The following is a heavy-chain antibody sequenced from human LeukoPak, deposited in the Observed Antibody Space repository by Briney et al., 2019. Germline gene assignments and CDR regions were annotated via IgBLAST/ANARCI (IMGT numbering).Heavy chain of an antibody. J-gene: IGHJ4*02. CDR3: AKKRGRRLERYFDWCFDY. D-gene: IGHD3-9*01. CDR2: ISYDGSNK. V-gene: IGHV3-30*18. Sequence: GGSLRLSCAASGFTFSSYGMHWVRQAPGKGLEWVAVISYDGSNKYYADSVKGRFTISRDNSKNTLYLQMNSLRAEDTAVYYCAKKRGRRLERYFDWCFDYWGQGTLVTVSS. CDR1: GFTFSSYG.